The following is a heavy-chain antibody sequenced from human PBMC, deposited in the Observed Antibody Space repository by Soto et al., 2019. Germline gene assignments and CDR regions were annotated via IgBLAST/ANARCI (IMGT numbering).Heavy chain of an antibody. D-gene: IGHD5-12*01. Sequence: QVQLVESGGGVVQPGRSLRLSCAASGFTFSSYGMHWVRQAPGKGLEWVAVIWYDGSNKYYADSVKGRFTISRDNSKNTLYLQMNILSAEDTAVYYCARERWLRRLRAFDIWCQGTMVTVSS. CDR1: GFTFSSYG. V-gene: IGHV3-33*01. CDR3: ARERWLRRLRAFDI. CDR2: IWYDGSNK. J-gene: IGHJ3*02.